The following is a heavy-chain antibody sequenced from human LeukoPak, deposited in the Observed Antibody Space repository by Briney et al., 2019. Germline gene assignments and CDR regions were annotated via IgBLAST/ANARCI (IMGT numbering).Heavy chain of an antibody. Sequence: ASVTVSCKASGYTFTSYAMHWVRQAPGQRLERMGWINAGNGNTKYSQKFQGRVTITRDTSASTAYMELSSLRSEDTAVYYCARDPCSSTSCYGNWFDPWGQGTLVTVSS. D-gene: IGHD2-2*01. CDR1: GYTFTSYA. CDR3: ARDPCSSTSCYGNWFDP. J-gene: IGHJ5*02. CDR2: INAGNGNT. V-gene: IGHV1-3*01.